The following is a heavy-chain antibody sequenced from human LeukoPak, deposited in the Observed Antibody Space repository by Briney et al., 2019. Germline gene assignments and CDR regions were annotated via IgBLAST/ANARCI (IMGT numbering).Heavy chain of an antibody. D-gene: IGHD6-19*01. CDR1: GFTFSSYA. CDR3: ARALSSGWYPRVRALDY. V-gene: IGHV3-30*01. CDR2: ISYDGSNK. Sequence: GGSLRLSCAASGFTFSSYAMHWVRQAPGKGLEWVAVISYDGSNKYYADSVKGRFTTSRDNSKNTLYLQMNSLGAEDTAVYYCARALSSGWYPRVRALDYWGQGTLITVSS. J-gene: IGHJ4*02.